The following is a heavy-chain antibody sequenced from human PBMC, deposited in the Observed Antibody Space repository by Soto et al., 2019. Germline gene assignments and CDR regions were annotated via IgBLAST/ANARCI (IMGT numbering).Heavy chain of an antibody. J-gene: IGHJ3*02. CDR1: GYSFTSYW. CDR3: ATRNYDFWPHTAFDI. V-gene: IGHV5-51*01. Sequence: PGESLKISCKGSGYSFTSYWIGWVRQMPGKGLEWMGIIYPGDSDTRYSPSFQGQVTISADKSISTAYLQWSSLKASDTAMYYCATRNYDFWPHTAFDIWGQGTMVTLSS. CDR2: IYPGDSDT. D-gene: IGHD3-3*01.